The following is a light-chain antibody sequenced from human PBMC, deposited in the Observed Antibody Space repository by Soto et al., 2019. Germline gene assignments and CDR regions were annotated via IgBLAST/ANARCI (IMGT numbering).Light chain of an antibody. J-gene: IGKJ3*01. Sequence: DIEMTQSPSSLSASVGDRVTITCRASQTIASHLNWYQQKPGEAPKLLIYAASSLQSGVPSRFSGTRSGTTFTLIISSLQPEDFAPYSCQQSHTFPHTFGAGTRLEIK. CDR1: QTIASH. CDR3: QQSHTFPHT. CDR2: AAS. V-gene: IGKV1-39*01.